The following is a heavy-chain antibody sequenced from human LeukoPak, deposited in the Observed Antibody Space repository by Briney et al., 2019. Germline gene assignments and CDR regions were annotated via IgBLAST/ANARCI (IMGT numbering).Heavy chain of an antibody. CDR3: ARDRAYGVAAAGTRDAFDI. J-gene: IGHJ3*02. V-gene: IGHV3-33*01. D-gene: IGHD6-13*01. Sequence: GGSLRLSCAASGFTFSSYGMHWVRQAPGKGLEWVAVIWYDGSNKYYADSVKGRFTISRDNSKNTLYLQMNSLRAEDTAVYYCARDRAYGVAAAGTRDAFDIWGQGTMVTVSS. CDR2: IWYDGSNK. CDR1: GFTFSSYG.